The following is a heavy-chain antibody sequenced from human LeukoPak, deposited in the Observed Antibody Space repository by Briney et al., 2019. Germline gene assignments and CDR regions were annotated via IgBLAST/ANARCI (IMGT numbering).Heavy chain of an antibody. V-gene: IGHV4-34*01. CDR3: ARRAMSRGVTHHYFDY. Sequence: SETLSLTCAVYGGSFSGYYWSWIRQPPGKGLEWIGEINHSGSTNYNPSLKSRVTISVDTSKNQFSLKLSSVTAADTAVYYCARRAMSRGVTHHYFDYWGQGTLVTVSS. CDR1: GGSFSGYY. J-gene: IGHJ4*02. D-gene: IGHD3-10*01. CDR2: INHSGST.